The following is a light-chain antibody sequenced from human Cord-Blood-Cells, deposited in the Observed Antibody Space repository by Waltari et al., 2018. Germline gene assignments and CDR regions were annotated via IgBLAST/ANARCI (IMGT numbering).Light chain of an antibody. V-gene: IGKV3-20*01. CDR1: QSVSSSY. J-gene: IGKJ1*01. Sequence: ELVLTQSPGTLSLSPGERATLSCRASQSVSSSYLAWYQQTPGQAPRLLFYGASSRVTGIPDRFSGSGSGTDFTLTISRLEPEDFAVYYCQQYGSSRTFGQGTKVEIK. CDR3: QQYGSSRT. CDR2: GAS.